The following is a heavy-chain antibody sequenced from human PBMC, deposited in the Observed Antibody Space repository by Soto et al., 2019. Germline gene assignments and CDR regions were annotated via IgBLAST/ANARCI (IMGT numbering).Heavy chain of an antibody. CDR2: ISAYNGNT. V-gene: IGHV1-18*01. CDR3: ARDHPRDYDFWSGYSETSYYYYGMDV. D-gene: IGHD3-3*01. Sequence: ASVKVSFKASGYTFTSYGISWVRQAPGQGLEWMGWISAYNGNTNYAQKLQGRVTMTTDTSTSTAYMELRSLRSDDTAVYYCARDHPRDYDFWSGYSETSYYYYGMDVWGQGTTVTVSS. CDR1: GYTFTSYG. J-gene: IGHJ6*02.